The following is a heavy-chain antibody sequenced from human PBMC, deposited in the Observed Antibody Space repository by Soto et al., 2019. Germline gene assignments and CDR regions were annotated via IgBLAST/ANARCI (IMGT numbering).Heavy chain of an antibody. CDR2: ISWNSNII. D-gene: IGHD2-15*01. Sequence: EVQLVESGGGLVQPGRSLRLSCAASGFTFDDYAMHWVRRVPGKGLEWVSRISWNSNIIGYADSVKGRFTISRDNAKNSLYLQMNRLRPEDTALYYCAIGGPDGFCSGGRCYFDYWGQGTLVTVSS. CDR3: AIGGPDGFCSGGRCYFDY. V-gene: IGHV3-9*01. CDR1: GFTFDDYA. J-gene: IGHJ4*02.